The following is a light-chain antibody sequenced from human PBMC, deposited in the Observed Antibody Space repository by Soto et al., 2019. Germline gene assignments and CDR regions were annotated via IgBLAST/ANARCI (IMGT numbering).Light chain of an antibody. CDR3: SSYTTSNTRQIV. CDR2: DVS. CDR1: SSDVGGYNY. J-gene: IGLJ1*01. Sequence: QSALTQPASVSGSPGQSINISCTGTSSDVGGYNYVSWCQHHPGKAPKLIIYDVSNRPSGVSNPFSGSKSGNTASLTISGLQPEDEADYYCSSYTTSNTRQIVFGTGTKLTVL. V-gene: IGLV2-14*03.